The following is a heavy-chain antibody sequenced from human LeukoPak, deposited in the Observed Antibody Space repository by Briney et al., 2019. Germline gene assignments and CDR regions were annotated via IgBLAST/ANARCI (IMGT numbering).Heavy chain of an antibody. CDR3: ARDGINSYYDILTGLRFYCGMDV. J-gene: IGHJ6*02. CDR1: GGSISSSNW. D-gene: IGHD3-9*01. V-gene: IGHV4-4*02. CDR2: IYHSGST. Sequence: SGTLSLTCAVSGGSISSSNWWSWVRQPPGKGLEWIGEIYHSGSTNYNPSLKSRVTISVDKSKIQFSLKLSSVTAADTAVYYCARDGINSYYDILTGLRFYCGMDVWGQGTTVTVSS.